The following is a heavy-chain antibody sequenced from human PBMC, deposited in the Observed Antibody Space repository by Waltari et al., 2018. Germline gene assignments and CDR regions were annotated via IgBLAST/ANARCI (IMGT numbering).Heavy chain of an antibody. CDR2: IYSVGST. J-gene: IGHJ4*02. V-gene: IGHV3-53*01. Sequence: EVQLVESGGGLIQPGGSLRLSCAASGFTVSSNYMSWVRQAPGKGLEWVAVIYSVGSTYYADSVKGRFTISRDNSKNTLYLQMNSLRAEDTAVYYCATLRYAGTIVNDYWGQGTLVTVSS. CDR1: GFTVSSNY. D-gene: IGHD1-7*01. CDR3: ATLRYAGTIVNDY.